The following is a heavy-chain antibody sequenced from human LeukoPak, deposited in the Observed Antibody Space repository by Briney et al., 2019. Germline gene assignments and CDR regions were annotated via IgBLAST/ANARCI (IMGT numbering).Heavy chain of an antibody. V-gene: IGHV4-34*01. J-gene: IGHJ5*02. CDR1: GGSFSGYY. CDR3: ARAITFGGVILRYWFDP. CDR2: INHSGST. D-gene: IGHD3-16*02. Sequence: SETLSLTCAVYGGSFSGYYWSWIRQPPGKGLEWIGEINHSGSTNYNPSLKSRVTISVDTSKNQFSLKLSSVIAADTAVYYCARAITFGGVILRYWFDPWGQGTLVTVSS.